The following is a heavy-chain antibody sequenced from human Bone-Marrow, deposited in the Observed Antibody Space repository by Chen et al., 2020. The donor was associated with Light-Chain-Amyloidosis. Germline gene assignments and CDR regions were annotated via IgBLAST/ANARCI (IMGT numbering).Heavy chain of an antibody. D-gene: IGHD1-1*01. V-gene: IGHV3-9*02. CDR2: FDYNSGRK. CDR1: GFTSKKWA. J-gene: IGHJ4*02. CDR3: TQDGVPGGADF. Sequence: EVQMVESGGGLVQPGRSLRLSCVTSGFTSKKWAIHWVRPAPGKGLEWVSGFDYNSGRKDYADSVRGRFTVSSDSSKNSLFLEMNSLRVEDTALYYCTQDGVPGGADFWGPGTMVTVSS.